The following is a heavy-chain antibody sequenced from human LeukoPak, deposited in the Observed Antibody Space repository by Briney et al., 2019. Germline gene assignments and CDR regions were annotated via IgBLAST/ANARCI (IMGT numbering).Heavy chain of an antibody. Sequence: ASVKVSCKASGYTFTSYYMHWVRQAPGQGLEWMGIINPSGGSTSYAQKLQGRVTMTRDMSTSTVYMELSSLRSEDTAVYYCARDLVDCSGGSCYPRYWFDPWGQGTLVTVSS. V-gene: IGHV1-46*01. CDR3: ARDLVDCSGGSCYPRYWFDP. D-gene: IGHD2-15*01. CDR1: GYTFTSYY. J-gene: IGHJ5*02. CDR2: INPSGGST.